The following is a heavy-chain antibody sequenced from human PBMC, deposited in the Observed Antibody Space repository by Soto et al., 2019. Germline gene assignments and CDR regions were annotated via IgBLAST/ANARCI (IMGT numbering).Heavy chain of an antibody. CDR3: AREKGSYALDY. V-gene: IGHV1-8*01. J-gene: IGHJ4*02. Sequence: QVELVQSGAEVKKPGASVKVSCKASGYTFTSYDINWERQATGEGLEWMGWMNPNSGNTGYSQKFQGRVTMTRNTSISTAYMELSSLRLEDTAVYYCAREKGSYALDYWGQGTLVTVSS. CDR2: MNPNSGNT. CDR1: GYTFTSYD. D-gene: IGHD1-26*01.